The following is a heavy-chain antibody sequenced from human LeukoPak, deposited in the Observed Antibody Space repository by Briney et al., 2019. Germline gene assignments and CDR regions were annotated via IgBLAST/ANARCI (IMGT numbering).Heavy chain of an antibody. Sequence: SETLSLTCTVSGGSISSGGYYWSWLRQHPGKGLEWIGYIYYSGSTYYNPSLKSRVTISVDTSKNQFSLKLSSVTAADTAVYYCASSSGYYFGRIDYWGQGTLVTVSS. V-gene: IGHV4-31*03. CDR1: GGSISSGGYY. CDR3: ASSSGYYFGRIDY. D-gene: IGHD3-22*01. CDR2: IYYSGST. J-gene: IGHJ4*02.